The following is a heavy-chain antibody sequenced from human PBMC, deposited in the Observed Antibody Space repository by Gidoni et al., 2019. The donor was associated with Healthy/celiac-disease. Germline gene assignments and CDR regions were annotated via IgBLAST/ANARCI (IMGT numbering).Heavy chain of an antibody. Sequence: APGKGLEWVSAISGSGGSTYYADSVKGRFTISRDNSKNTLYLQMNSLRAEDTAVYYCAKEGGSYCSGGSCYEYYFDYWGQGTLVTVSS. D-gene: IGHD2-15*01. CDR2: ISGSGGST. CDR3: AKEGGSYCSGGSCYEYYFDY. J-gene: IGHJ4*02. V-gene: IGHV3-23*01.